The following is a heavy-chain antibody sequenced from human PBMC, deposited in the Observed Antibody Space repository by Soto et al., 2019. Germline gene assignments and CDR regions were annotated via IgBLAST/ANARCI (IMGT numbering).Heavy chain of an antibody. V-gene: IGHV4-59*08. CDR3: ARQAGYYSLDY. CDR2: IDYSGTT. J-gene: IGHJ4*02. Sequence: PSETLSLTCTVSGGSISNFYWSWIRQPPGKGLEWIGYIDYSGTTNYNPSLKSRVTISVDTSKNQLSLKLSSVTAADTAVYYCARQAGYYSLDYWGRGTLVTVSS. CDR1: GGSISNFY. D-gene: IGHD3-9*01.